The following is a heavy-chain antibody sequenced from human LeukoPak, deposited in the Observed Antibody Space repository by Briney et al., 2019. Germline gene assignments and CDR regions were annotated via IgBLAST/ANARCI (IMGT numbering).Heavy chain of an antibody. V-gene: IGHV4-4*07. D-gene: IGHD3-16*01. Sequence: SETLSLTYTVSGGSISSYYWSWIRQPAGKGLEWIGRIYTSGSTNYNPSLKSRVTMSVDTSKNQFSLRLNSVTAADTAVYYCARQTIDTSLGGVPDYFDSWGQGTPVTVSS. CDR3: ARQTIDTSLGGVPDYFDS. J-gene: IGHJ4*02. CDR2: IYTSGST. CDR1: GGSISSYY.